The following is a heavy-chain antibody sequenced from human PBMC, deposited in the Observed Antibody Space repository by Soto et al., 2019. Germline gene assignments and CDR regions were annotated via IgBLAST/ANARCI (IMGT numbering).Heavy chain of an antibody. J-gene: IGHJ4*02. CDR3: ARQAAAAGHSFDY. CDR2: IYPGDSDT. V-gene: IGHV5-51*01. D-gene: IGHD6-13*01. Sequence: PGESLKISCKGSGYSFTSYLICWVRQMPVKGLEWMGIIYPGDSDTRYSPSFQGQVTISADKSISTAYLQWSSLKASDTAMYYCARQAAAAGHSFDYLGQGTLVTVCS. CDR1: GYSFTSYL.